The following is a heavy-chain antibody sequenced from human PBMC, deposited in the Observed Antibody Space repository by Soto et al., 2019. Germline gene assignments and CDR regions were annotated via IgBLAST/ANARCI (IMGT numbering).Heavy chain of an antibody. D-gene: IGHD2-15*01. CDR1: GGSISSGGYS. CDR3: ARGDCSGGSCYLDY. V-gene: IGHV4-30-2*01. Sequence: QLQLQESGSGLVKPSQTLSLTCAVSGGSISSGGYSWSWIRQPPGKGQEWIGYIYHSGSTYYNPSLKSRVTISVDRSKNQFSLKLRSVTAADTAVYYCARGDCSGGSCYLDYWGQGTLVTVSS. J-gene: IGHJ4*02. CDR2: IYHSGST.